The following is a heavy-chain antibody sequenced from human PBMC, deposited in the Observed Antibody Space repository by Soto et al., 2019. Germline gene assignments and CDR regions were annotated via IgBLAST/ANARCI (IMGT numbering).Heavy chain of an antibody. V-gene: IGHV3-33*01. CDR2: LWYDGSNR. CDR1: GFSFSSYG. CDR3: ARNDHCGGDCSSFSEYYFDY. D-gene: IGHD2-21*02. Sequence: QVQLVESGGGVVQPGRSLRLSCAASGFSFSSYGMHWVRQAPGKGLEWVAGLWYDGSNRYYADSVKGRFTISRDNSKNTLYLQRTSLRAEDTAVYYCARNDHCGGDCSSFSEYYFDYWGQGTLVTVSS. J-gene: IGHJ4*02.